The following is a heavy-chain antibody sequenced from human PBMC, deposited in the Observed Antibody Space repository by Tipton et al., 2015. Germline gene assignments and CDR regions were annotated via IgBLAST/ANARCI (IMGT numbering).Heavy chain of an antibody. CDR2: IFHSGSP. Sequence: TLSLTCTVSGGSISSSSYYWGWIRQPPGKGLEWIGSIFHSGSPFYNPSLESRVTISVDTSKNQFSLKLSSVTAADTAVYYCARGQLWFTVAHNWGQGSLVSVSS. J-gene: IGHJ1*01. D-gene: IGHD5-18*01. CDR3: ARGQLWFTVAHN. CDR1: GGSISSSSYY. V-gene: IGHV4-39*07.